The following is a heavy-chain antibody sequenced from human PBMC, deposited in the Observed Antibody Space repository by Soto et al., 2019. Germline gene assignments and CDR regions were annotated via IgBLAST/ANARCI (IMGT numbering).Heavy chain of an antibody. CDR3: ARDVSSMVTRYFDY. CDR1: GFTFSSYA. J-gene: IGHJ4*02. V-gene: IGHV3-30*04. CDR2: ISYDGKNE. D-gene: IGHD5-18*01. Sequence: QVQLVESGGGVVQSGRSLRLSCAGSGFTFSSYAMHWVRQAPGKGLEWVAVISYDGKNEYYADPVKGRFTISRDNSKNTLYLQMNGLRAEDTAVYHCARDVSSMVTRYFDYWGQGTLVTVSS.